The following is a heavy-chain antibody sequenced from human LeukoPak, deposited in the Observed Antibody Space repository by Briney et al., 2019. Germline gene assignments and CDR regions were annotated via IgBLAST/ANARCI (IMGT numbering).Heavy chain of an antibody. CDR2: TSFDGSNK. Sequence: GGSLRLSCAASGFAFSGAAMHWVRQAPGKGLEWVAITSFDGSNKFYSDSVKGRFTISRDNSVNTLFLQMTSLSPEDTAIYYCARNFPYSSSYNLDVWGQGTLVTVSS. CDR3: ARNFPYSSSYNLDV. J-gene: IGHJ4*02. V-gene: IGHV3-30-3*01. CDR1: GFAFSGAA. D-gene: IGHD6-6*01.